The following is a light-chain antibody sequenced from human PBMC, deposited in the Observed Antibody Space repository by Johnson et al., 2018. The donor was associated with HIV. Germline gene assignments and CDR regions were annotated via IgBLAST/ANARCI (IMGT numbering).Light chain of an antibody. J-gene: IGLJ1*01. Sequence: QPVLTQPPSVSAAPGQKVTISCSGSSSNIGNNYVSWYQQVPGAAPKLLIYDNSKRPSGIPDRFSGSKSGASATLAITGLQTGDEADYYCGTWDTSLGAQYVFGSGTKVTVL. CDR3: GTWDTSLGAQYV. CDR1: SSNIGNNY. CDR2: DNS. V-gene: IGLV1-51*01.